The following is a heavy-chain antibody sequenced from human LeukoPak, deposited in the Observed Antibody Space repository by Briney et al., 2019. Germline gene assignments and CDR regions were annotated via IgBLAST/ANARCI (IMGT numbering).Heavy chain of an antibody. CDR1: GFTFSSYS. V-gene: IGHV3-66*04. D-gene: IGHD3-16*01. CDR2: IYSGGST. Sequence: GGSLRLSCAASGFTFSSYSMNWVRQARGKGLEWVSVIYSGGSTYYADSVKGRFTISRDNSKNTLYLQMNSLRAEDTAVYYCARHRGGYLWGQGTLVTVSS. CDR3: ARHRGGYL. J-gene: IGHJ5*02.